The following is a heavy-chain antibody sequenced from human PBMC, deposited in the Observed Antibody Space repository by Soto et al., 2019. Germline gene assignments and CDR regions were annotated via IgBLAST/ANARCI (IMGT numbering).Heavy chain of an antibody. CDR3: ARGIAAAGTFGY. D-gene: IGHD6-13*01. Sequence: PETLSLTCAVSGGSISSSNWWSWVRQSPGQGLEWIGEIHHTGSTTYNPSLKSRVTISIDKSKNQFSLNLSSVTAADTAVYYCARGIAAAGTFGYWGQGTLVTVSS. V-gene: IGHV4-4*03. CDR1: GGSISSSNW. J-gene: IGHJ4*02. CDR2: IHHTGST.